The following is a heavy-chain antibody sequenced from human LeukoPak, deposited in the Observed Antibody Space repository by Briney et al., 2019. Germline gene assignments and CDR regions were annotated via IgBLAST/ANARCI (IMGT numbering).Heavy chain of an antibody. CDR3: ASGHYDYVWGSYEPSDY. D-gene: IGHD3-16*01. J-gene: IGHJ4*02. V-gene: IGHV3-23*01. Sequence: PGGSLRLSCAASGFTFSSYAMSWVRQAPGKGLEWVSATSGSGGSTYYADSVKGRFTISRDNSKNTLYLQMNSLRAEDTAVYYCASGHYDYVWGSYEPSDYWGQGTLVTVSS. CDR2: TSGSGGST. CDR1: GFTFSSYA.